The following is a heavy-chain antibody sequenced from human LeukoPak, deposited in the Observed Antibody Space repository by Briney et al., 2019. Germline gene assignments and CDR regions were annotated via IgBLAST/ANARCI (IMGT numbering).Heavy chain of an antibody. CDR2: IYYSGST. CDR1: GGSISSYY. V-gene: IGHV4-59*01. Sequence: SETLSLTCTVFGGSISSYYWSWIRQPPGKGLEWIGYIYYSGSTNYNPSLKSRVTISVDTSKNQFSLKLTSVTAADTAVYYCARGTWDDFWNGSDIWGQGTMVTVSS. CDR3: ARGTWDDFWNGSDI. J-gene: IGHJ3*02. D-gene: IGHD3-3*01.